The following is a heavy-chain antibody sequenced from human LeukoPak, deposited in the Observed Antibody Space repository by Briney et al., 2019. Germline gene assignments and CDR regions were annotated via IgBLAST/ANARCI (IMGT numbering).Heavy chain of an antibody. CDR1: GFTFSSYW. Sequence: QPGGSLRLSCAPSGFTFSSYWMTWVRQAPGKGLEWVANIKQDGSEEYSVDSVKGRFIISRDNAKNSLYLQMNSLRAEDTAVYYCARHIDWKFDYWGQGTLVTVSS. J-gene: IGHJ4*02. CDR3: ARHIDWKFDY. CDR2: IKQDGSEE. V-gene: IGHV3-7*01. D-gene: IGHD1-1*01.